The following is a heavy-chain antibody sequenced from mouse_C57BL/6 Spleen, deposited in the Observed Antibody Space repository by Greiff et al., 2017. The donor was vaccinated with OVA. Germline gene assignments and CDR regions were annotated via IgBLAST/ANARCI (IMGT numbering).Heavy chain of an antibody. CDR3: ASWGSSYWYFDV. D-gene: IGHD1-1*01. J-gene: IGHJ1*03. V-gene: IGHV1-69*01. Sequence: VQLQQPGAELVMPGASVKLSCKASGYTFTSYWMHWVKQRPGQGLEWIGEIDPSDSYTNYNQKFKGKSTLTVDKSSSTAYMQLSSLTSEDSAVYYCASWGSSYWYFDVWGTGTTVTVSS. CDR2: IDPSDSYT. CDR1: GYTFTSYW.